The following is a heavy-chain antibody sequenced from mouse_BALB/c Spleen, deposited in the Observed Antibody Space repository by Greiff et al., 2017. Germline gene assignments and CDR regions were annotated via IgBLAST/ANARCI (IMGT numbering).Heavy chain of an antibody. CDR1: GFTFSSYT. CDR2: ISSGGSYT. D-gene: IGHD1-1*01. Sequence: EVKLVESGGGLVKPGGSLKLSCAASGFTFSSYTMSWVRQTPEQRLEWVATISSGGSYTYYPDSVKGRFTISRDNAKNTLYLQMSSLKSEDTAMYYCTRAYYGSSHYWYFDVWGEGTTVTVSS. V-gene: IGHV5-6-4*01. CDR3: TRAYYGSSHYWYFDV. J-gene: IGHJ1*01.